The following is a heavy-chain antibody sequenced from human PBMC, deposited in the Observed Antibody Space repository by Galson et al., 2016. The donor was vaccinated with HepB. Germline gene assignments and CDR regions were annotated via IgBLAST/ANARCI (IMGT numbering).Heavy chain of an antibody. J-gene: IGHJ4*02. V-gene: IGHV1-3*01. D-gene: IGHD4-11*01. Sequence: SVKVSCKASGYTFTAYAVHWVRQAPGQRPEWMGWLNVDSGYTKYSQKFEGRVTVTRDTSASTSYMELISLTSEDTALYYCARSPYTDYRFDYWGQGTLVTVSS. CDR1: GYTFTAYA. CDR3: ARSPYTDYRFDY. CDR2: LNVDSGYT.